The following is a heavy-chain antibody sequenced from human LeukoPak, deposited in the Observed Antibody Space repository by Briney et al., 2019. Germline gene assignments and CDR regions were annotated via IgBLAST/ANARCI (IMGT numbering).Heavy chain of an antibody. J-gene: IGHJ4*02. CDR3: AKVQTPRGYSGYDSHSMIDY. Sequence: PGGSLRLSCAASGFTFGSYGMHWVRQAPGKGLEWVAFIRYDGSNKYYADSVKGRFTISRDNSKNTLYLQMNSLRAEDTAVYYCAKVQTPRGYSGYDSHSMIDYWGQGTLVTVSS. CDR2: IRYDGSNK. V-gene: IGHV3-30*02. D-gene: IGHD5-12*01. CDR1: GFTFGSYG.